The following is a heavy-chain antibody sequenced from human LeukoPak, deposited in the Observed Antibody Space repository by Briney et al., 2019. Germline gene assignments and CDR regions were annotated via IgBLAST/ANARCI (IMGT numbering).Heavy chain of an antibody. J-gene: IGHJ4*02. Sequence: SETLSLTCAVYGGSFSGYHWSWIRQPPGKGLEWIGYIYYSGSTNYNPSLKSRVTISVDTSKNQFSLKLSSVTAADTAVYYCARHQAALDYWGQGTLVTVSS. V-gene: IGHV4-59*08. CDR1: GGSFSGYH. CDR3: ARHQAALDY. CDR2: IYYSGST.